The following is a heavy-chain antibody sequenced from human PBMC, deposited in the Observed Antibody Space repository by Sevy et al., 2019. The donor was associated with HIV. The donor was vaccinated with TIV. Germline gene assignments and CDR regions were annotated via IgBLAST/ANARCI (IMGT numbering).Heavy chain of an antibody. CDR1: GFTFSRNG. Sequence: GGSLRPSCAASGFTFSRNGMHWVRQAPGKGLEWVAGIFYDGNYKYYANSVKGRFRISRDNSENTLYVQMDSLRVEDTAVYYCAKESRSNWYFDYWGQGTLVTVSS. J-gene: IGHJ4*02. D-gene: IGHD4-4*01. CDR2: IFYDGNYK. V-gene: IGHV3-33*06. CDR3: AKESRSNWYFDY.